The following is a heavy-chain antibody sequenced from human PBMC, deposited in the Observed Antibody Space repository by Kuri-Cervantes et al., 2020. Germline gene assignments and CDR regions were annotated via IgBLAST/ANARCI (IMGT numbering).Heavy chain of an antibody. V-gene: IGHV4-34*01. CDR2: INHSGST. CDR3: ARASRGYSYGYHY. J-gene: IGHJ4*02. CDR1: GGSFSGYY. D-gene: IGHD5-18*01. Sequence: SETLSLTCAVYGGSFSGYYWSWIRQPPGKGLEWIGEINHSGSTNYNPSLKSRVTISVDTSKNQFSLKLSSVTAADTAVYYCARASRGYSYGYHYWGQGTLVTVSS.